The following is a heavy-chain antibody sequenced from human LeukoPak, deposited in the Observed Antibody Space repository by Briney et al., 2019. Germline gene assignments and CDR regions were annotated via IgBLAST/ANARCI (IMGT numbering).Heavy chain of an antibody. V-gene: IGHV3-30*14. CDR3: VRGSNDASAGEY. D-gene: IGHD3-10*01. Sequence: GGSLRLSCAASGFTFSSYAMHWVRQAPGKGLEWVAVISYDGSNKYYADSVKGRFTISRDNSKNTLYLQMNSLRAEDTAVYFCVRGSNDASAGEYWGQGTLVTVSS. J-gene: IGHJ4*02. CDR1: GFTFSSYA. CDR2: ISYDGSNK.